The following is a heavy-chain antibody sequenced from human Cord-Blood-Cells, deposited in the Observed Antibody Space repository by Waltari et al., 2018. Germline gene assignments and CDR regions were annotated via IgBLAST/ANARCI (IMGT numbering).Heavy chain of an antibody. CDR3: ASNYYDSSGYYYARFDY. J-gene: IGHJ4*02. CDR1: GGTFSSYT. V-gene: IGHV1-69*02. D-gene: IGHD3-22*01. Sequence: QVQLVQSGAAVKKPGSSVKVSCKASGGTFSSYTISWVRQAPGPGLEWMARIIPILGIANYAQKFQGRVTITADKSTSTAYMELSSLRSEDTAVYYCASNYYDSSGYYYARFDYWGQGTLVTVSS. CDR2: IIPILGIA.